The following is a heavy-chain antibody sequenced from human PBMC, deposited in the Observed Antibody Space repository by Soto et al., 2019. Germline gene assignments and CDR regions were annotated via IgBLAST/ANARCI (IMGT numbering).Heavy chain of an antibody. D-gene: IGHD2-21*02. CDR3: AKDRLVFCAGDCYPTSYFHY. CDR2: ISEDGRNE. V-gene: IGHV3-30*18. J-gene: IGHJ4*02. CDR1: GFTFSSYG. Sequence: QVHLVESGGDVVQPGRSLRLACAASGFTFSSYGMHWVRQAPGKGLEWVAVISEDGRNEYYADSVKGRFTISRDNSKNSVYLQMNSLRAEDTAVYYCAKDRLVFCAGDCYPTSYFHYWGQGTLVTVSS.